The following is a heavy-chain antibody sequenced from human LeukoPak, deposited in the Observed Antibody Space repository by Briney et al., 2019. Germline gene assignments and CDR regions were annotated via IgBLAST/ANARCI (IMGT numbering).Heavy chain of an antibody. D-gene: IGHD1-26*01. CDR3: AKGGKWDVTPFDY. CDR2: ISGGGGST. V-gene: IGHV3-23*01. Sequence: GGSLRLSCAASGFTFTSYSMNWVRQAPGKGLEWVSTISGGGGSTYYADSVKGRLTISRDNSKNALYLQVNSLRAEDTAVYYCAKGGKWDVTPFDYWGQGTLVTVSS. J-gene: IGHJ4*02. CDR1: GFTFTSYS.